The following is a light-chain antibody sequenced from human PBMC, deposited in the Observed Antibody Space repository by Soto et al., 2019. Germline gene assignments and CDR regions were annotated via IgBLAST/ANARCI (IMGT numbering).Light chain of an antibody. CDR1: SSDVGGYNY. J-gene: IGLJ1*01. CDR3: SSYTSSRV. V-gene: IGLV2-14*01. CDR2: DVS. Sequence: QSVLTQPASVSGSPGQSITISCTGTSSDVGGYNYVSWYQQHPGKAPKLMIYDVSNRSSGVSNRFSGSKSGNTASLTISGLQAEDEADYYCSSYTSSRVFGTGTKVTVL.